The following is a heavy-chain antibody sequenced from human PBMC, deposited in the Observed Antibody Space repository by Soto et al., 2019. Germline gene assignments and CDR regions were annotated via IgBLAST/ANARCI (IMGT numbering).Heavy chain of an antibody. CDR2: ISGSGGST. J-gene: IGHJ4*02. V-gene: IGHV3-23*01. D-gene: IGHD3-9*01. CDR3: AKVVRDILTGLDY. Sequence: EVQLLESGGGLVQPGGSLRLSCAASGFTFSSYAMSWVRQAPGKGLEWVSAISGSGGSTYYADSVKGRFTISRDNSKNTLYLKMNSLRAEDTAVYYCAKVVRDILTGLDYWGQGTLVTVSS. CDR1: GFTFSSYA.